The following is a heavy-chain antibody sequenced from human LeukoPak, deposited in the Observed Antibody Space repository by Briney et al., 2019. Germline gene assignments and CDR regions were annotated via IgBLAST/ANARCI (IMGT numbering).Heavy chain of an antibody. V-gene: IGHV3-15*01. J-gene: IGHJ3*02. CDR2: IRSKPDGGTT. CDR1: GFTFSSYA. CDR3: TTDSVAGAIKNAFEI. Sequence: PGGSLRLSCAAAGFTFSSYAMNWVRQAPGKGLEWVGRIRSKPDGGTTEYAAPVQGRFTLSREDSRNTLYLQMNSLKTEDTAVYFCTTDSVAGAIKNAFEIWGQGTMVTVSS. D-gene: IGHD6-19*01.